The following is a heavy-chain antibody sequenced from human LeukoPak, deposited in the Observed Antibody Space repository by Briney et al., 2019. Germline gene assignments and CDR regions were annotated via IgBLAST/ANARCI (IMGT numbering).Heavy chain of an antibody. J-gene: IGHJ5*02. CDR2: ISGHNGYT. CDR3: ARDTSTSMVRGKKLNWFDP. CDR1: GYTFIRFG. D-gene: IGHD3-10*01. V-gene: IGHV1-18*01. Sequence: ASVKVSCKASGYTFIRFGISWVRQAPGQGPEWIGWISGHNGYTNYAPDLQGRVTMTTDTSTSTAYLELRSLTSDDTAMYYCARDTSTSMVRGKKLNWFDPWGQGTLVTVSS.